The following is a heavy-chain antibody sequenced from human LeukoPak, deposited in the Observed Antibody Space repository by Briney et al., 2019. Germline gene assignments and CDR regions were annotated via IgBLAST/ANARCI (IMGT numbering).Heavy chain of an antibody. D-gene: IGHD3-16*01. Sequence: SETLSLTCTVSGGSISSYYWSWLRQPPGKGLEWIGYIYYSGSTNYNPSLKSRVTISVDTSKNQFSLKLSSVTAADTAVYYCARDLGLRGTKSRFDPWGQGTLVTVSS. V-gene: IGHV4-59*12. CDR2: IYYSGST. CDR3: ARDLGLRGTKSRFDP. CDR1: GGSISSYY. J-gene: IGHJ5*02.